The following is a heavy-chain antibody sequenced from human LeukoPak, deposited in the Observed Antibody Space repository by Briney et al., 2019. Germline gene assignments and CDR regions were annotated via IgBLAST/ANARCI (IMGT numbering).Heavy chain of an antibody. CDR2: ITNDGSRT. V-gene: IGHV3-74*03. J-gene: IGHJ4*02. D-gene: IGHD3-16*01. Sequence: GGSLRLSCTASAFTFSEYWMHWVRQPPGKGLVWVSRITNDGSRTEYADSVKGRFTFSRDNAKNTLYLQMDSLRPEDTAVYYCARDLGEPDYWGQGTLVTVSS. CDR3: ARDLGEPDY. CDR1: AFTFSEYW.